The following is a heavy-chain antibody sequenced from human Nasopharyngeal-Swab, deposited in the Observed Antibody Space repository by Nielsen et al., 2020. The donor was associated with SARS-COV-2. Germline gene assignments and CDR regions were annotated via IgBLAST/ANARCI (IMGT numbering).Heavy chain of an antibody. Sequence: GGSLRLSCAASGFTFSSYAMHWVRQAPGKGLEWVAVISYDGSNKYYADSVKGRFTISRDNSKNTLYLQMTSLRAEDTAVYYCARDPMITFGGVIVADYYYYGMDVWGQGTTVTVSS. CDR1: GFTFSSYA. V-gene: IGHV3-30-3*01. J-gene: IGHJ6*02. D-gene: IGHD3-16*02. CDR2: ISYDGSNK. CDR3: ARDPMITFGGVIVADYYYYGMDV.